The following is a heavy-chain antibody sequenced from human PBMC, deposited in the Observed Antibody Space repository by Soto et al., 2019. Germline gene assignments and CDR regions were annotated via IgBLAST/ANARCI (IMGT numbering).Heavy chain of an antibody. CDR1: GASFTTYY. Sequence: QVQLQESGPGLVKPSENLSLTCTVSGASFTTYYWSWIRQPPGKGLEWIGYIFYSGHLKYNPSLKRPLTFSVAPSKNQISLRLTSVTAADTAVYYCAREGGGYRFDYWGQGTLVTVSS. CDR2: IFYSGHL. J-gene: IGHJ4*02. V-gene: IGHV4-59*01. D-gene: IGHD1-26*01. CDR3: AREGGGYRFDY.